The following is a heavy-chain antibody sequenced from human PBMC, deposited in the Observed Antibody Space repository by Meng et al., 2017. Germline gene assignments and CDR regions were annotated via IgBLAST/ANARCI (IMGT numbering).Heavy chain of an antibody. CDR2: IWYDGSNK. CDR3: ARDGDEGCSSTSCLSHGMDV. CDR1: GFTFSSYG. J-gene: IGHJ6*02. D-gene: IGHD2-2*01. Sequence: GESLKISCAASGFTFSSYGMHWVRQAPGKGLEWVAVIWYDGSNKYYADSVKGRFTISRDNSKNTLYLQMNSLRAEDTAAYYCARDGDEGCSSTSCLSHGMDVWGQGTT. V-gene: IGHV3-33*01.